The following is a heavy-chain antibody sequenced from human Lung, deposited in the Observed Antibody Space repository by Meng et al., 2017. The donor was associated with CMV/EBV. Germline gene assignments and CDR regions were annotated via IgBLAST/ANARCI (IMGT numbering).Heavy chain of an antibody. CDR2: INPRHGGT. D-gene: IGHD3-9*01. Sequence: ASXXVSXKTSGYTFTTYYIHWVRQAPGQGLEWMGIINPRHGGTAYAHKFQGRVTMTRDTSTSTVYIELSSLRSEDTAVYYCARARYFDWLGFEPWGQGNXVTVSS. CDR1: GYTFTTYY. V-gene: IGHV1-46*01. CDR3: ARARYFDWLGFEP. J-gene: IGHJ5*02.